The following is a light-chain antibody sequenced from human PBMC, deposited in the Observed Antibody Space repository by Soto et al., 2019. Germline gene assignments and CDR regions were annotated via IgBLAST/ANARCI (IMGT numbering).Light chain of an antibody. CDR2: SAS. CDR1: QSVNNN. Sequence: EIVMTQSPATLSASPGERVTLSCRASQSVNNNLAWYQQEPGQAPRLLMYSASTRAIGIPARFSGSGSGTEFTLTISSLQSEDFAVYYCQQYNNWPRTFGQGTKVEIK. J-gene: IGKJ1*01. CDR3: QQYNNWPRT. V-gene: IGKV3-15*01.